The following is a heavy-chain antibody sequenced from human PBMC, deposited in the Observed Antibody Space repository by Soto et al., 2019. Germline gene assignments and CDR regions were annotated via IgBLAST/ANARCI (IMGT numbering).Heavy chain of an antibody. V-gene: IGHV3-15*07. CDR2: IKSKTDGGTT. CDR1: GFAFDNAW. CDR3: TADSHITMIVIGFDY. D-gene: IGHD3-22*01. Sequence: GGSLRLSCAASGFAFDNAWINWVRQAPGKGLEWVGRIKSKTDGGTTDFAAPVRGRFAISRDDSKNMGYMQMNSLKTEAPAVFYCTADSHITMIVIGFDYWGQGTLVTVSS. J-gene: IGHJ4*02.